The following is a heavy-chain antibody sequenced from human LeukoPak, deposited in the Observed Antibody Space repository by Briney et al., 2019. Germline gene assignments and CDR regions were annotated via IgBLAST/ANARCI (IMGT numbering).Heavy chain of an antibody. V-gene: IGHV5-51*01. CDR3: ARYGRGSHYYYYMDV. J-gene: IGHJ6*03. D-gene: IGHD1-26*01. CDR2: IYPGDSDT. Sequence: GESLKISCKGSGYSFTSYWIGWVRQMPGKGLEWMGIIYPGDSDTRYSPSFQGQVTISADKSISTAYLQWSSLKASDTAMYYCARYGRGSHYYYYMDVWGKGTTVTVSS. CDR1: GYSFTSYW.